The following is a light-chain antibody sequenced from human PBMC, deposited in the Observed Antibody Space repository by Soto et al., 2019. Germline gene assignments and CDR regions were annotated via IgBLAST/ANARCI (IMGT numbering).Light chain of an antibody. Sequence: EIVMTQSPANLSVSPGERATLSCRASQSVSSNLAWYQQKPGQGPRLLIYGASTWATSIPARFSGSGSGTEFTLTITSLQSEDFAVYYCQQYNKWPPYTFGQGTKLEIK. CDR3: QQYNKWPPYT. J-gene: IGKJ2*01. CDR1: QSVSSN. CDR2: GAS. V-gene: IGKV3-15*01.